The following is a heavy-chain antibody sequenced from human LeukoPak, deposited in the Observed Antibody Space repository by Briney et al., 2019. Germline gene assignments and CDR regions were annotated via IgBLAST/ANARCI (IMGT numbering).Heavy chain of an antibody. D-gene: IGHD6-13*01. V-gene: IGHV4-31*03. Sequence: NPSQTLSLTCTVSGVSISGGYYWRWTRQHPRQGLEWIGYIYNSGSIYYNSSLKSRVSISVDTSKNQFSLKLNSVTDADTAVYYCARGRWGSSNWYALDSWGQGTLVTVSS. CDR2: IYNSGSI. CDR1: GVSISGGYY. J-gene: IGHJ4*02. CDR3: ARGRWGSSNWYALDS.